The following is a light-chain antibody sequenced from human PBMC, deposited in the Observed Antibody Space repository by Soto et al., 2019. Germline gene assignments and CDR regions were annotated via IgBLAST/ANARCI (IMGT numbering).Light chain of an antibody. Sequence: QSVLTQPPSVSGAPGQRVTISCTGSSSNIGAGYGVHWYQQLPGTAPKLLIYGDNTRPSGVADRFSGSKSGTSASLAITGLQAEDEADYYCQTYDNSLSGSRIFGGGTKLTVL. V-gene: IGLV1-40*01. CDR1: SSNIGAGYG. CDR2: GDN. J-gene: IGLJ2*01. CDR3: QTYDNSLSGSRI.